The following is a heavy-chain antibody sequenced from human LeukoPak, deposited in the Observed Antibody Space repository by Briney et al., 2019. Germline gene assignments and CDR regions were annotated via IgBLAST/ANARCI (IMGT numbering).Heavy chain of an antibody. CDR2: ISAYNGNT. Sequence: GASVKVSCKASGYTFTSYGISWVRQAPGQGLEWMGWISAYNGNTNYAQKLQGRVTMTTDTSTSTAYMELRSLRSDDTAVYYCARAKWWGPYYDFWSGYHTNWFDPWGQGTLVTVSS. CDR3: ARAKWWGPYYDFWSGYHTNWFDP. D-gene: IGHD3-3*01. CDR1: GYTFTSYG. J-gene: IGHJ5*02. V-gene: IGHV1-18*01.